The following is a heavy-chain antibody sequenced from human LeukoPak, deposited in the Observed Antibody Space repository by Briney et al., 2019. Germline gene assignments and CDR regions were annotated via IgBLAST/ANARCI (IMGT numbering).Heavy chain of an antibody. CDR2: ISAYNGNT. J-gene: IGHJ5*02. CDR3: ARYDFWSGYSNWFDP. Sequence: ASVKVSCKASGYTFTSYGISWVRHAPGQGLEWMGWISAYNGNTNYAQKLQGRVTMTTDTSTSTAYMELRSLRSDDTAVYYCARYDFWSGYSNWFDPWGQGTLVTVSS. D-gene: IGHD3-3*01. CDR1: GYTFTSYG. V-gene: IGHV1-18*01.